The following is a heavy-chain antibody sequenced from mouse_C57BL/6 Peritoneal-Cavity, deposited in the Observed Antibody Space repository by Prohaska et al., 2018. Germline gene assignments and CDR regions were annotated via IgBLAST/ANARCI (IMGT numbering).Heavy chain of an antibody. V-gene: IGHV1-54*01. D-gene: IGHD2-4*01. Sequence: QVQLQQSGAELVRPGTSVKVSCKASGYAFTNYLIEWVKQRPGQCLEWIGVINPGSGGSNYNEKFKCKATLSAVKSSSTAYMQLSSLTSEDSAVYFCARSCYDYDAYDMDSGSQGTSVAVSS. CDR3: ARSCYDYDAYDMDS. J-gene: IGHJ4*01. CDR2: INPGSGGS. CDR1: GYAFTNYL.